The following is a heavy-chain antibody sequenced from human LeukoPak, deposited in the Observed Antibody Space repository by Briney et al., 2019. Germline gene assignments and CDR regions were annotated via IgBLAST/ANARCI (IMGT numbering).Heavy chain of an antibody. Sequence: GGSLRLSCAASGFTFSSYAMHWVRQAPGKGLEWVAVISYDGSNKYYADSVKGRFTISRDNSKNTLYLQMNSLRAEDTAVYYCARADHTYYYDSSGPGYWGQGTLVTVSS. CDR1: GFTFSSYA. J-gene: IGHJ4*02. CDR3: ARADHTYYYDSSGPGY. V-gene: IGHV3-30-3*01. D-gene: IGHD3-22*01. CDR2: ISYDGSNK.